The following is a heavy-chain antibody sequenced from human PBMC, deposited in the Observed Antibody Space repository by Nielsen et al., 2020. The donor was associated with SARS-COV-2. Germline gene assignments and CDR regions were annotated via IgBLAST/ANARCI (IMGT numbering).Heavy chain of an antibody. CDR2: ITMSGAYM. CDR3: AKGYSSSWSTFDY. V-gene: IGHV3-21*04. D-gene: IGHD6-13*01. CDR1: GFRFTSYT. Sequence: GESLQISCAASGFRFTSYTMNWVRQAPGKGLEWVASITMSGAYMYYADSVKGRFTISRDNRQNSLYLQMNSLRAEDTALYYCAKGYSSSWSTFDYWGRGTLVTVSS. J-gene: IGHJ4*02.